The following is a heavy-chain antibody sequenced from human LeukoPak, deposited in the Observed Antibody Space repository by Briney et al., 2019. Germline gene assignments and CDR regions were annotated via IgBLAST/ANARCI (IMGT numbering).Heavy chain of an antibody. CDR1: GFKFSSFS. Sequence: GGSLRLSCTASGFKFSSFSMNWARQAPGKGLEGVSYNSSTSSAIYYADSVKGRFTISRDNAKNSLYLQMHTLRAKDTAVYYCARVIRSYSDFASWGQGTLVTVSS. V-gene: IGHV3-48*04. CDR2: NSSTSSAI. J-gene: IGHJ4*02. CDR3: ARVIRSYSDFAS. D-gene: IGHD3-10*01.